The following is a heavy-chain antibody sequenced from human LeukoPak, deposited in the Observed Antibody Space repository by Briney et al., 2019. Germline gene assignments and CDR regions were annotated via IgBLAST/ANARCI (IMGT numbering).Heavy chain of an antibody. V-gene: IGHV4-34*01. CDR3: ARGKYYFDY. J-gene: IGHJ4*02. CDR1: GGSFSGYY. Sequence: PSETLSLTCAVYGGSFSGYYWSWIRQPPGKGLEWIGEINHSGSTNYNPSLKSRLTISRDTSKNQFSLKLRSVTAADTAVYYCARGKYYFDYWGQGTLVTVSS. CDR2: INHSGST.